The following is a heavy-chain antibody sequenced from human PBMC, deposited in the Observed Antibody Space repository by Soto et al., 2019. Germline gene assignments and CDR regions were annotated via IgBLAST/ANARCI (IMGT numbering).Heavy chain of an antibody. J-gene: IGHJ4*02. CDR2: IKQDGSET. V-gene: IGHV3-7*03. CDR1: GFNFRSFW. D-gene: IGHD6-6*01. CDR3: AIISESSSDY. Sequence: GGSLRLSCAASGFNFRSFWMSWVRQAPGKGLEWVANIKQDGSETSYVDSVKGRFTIARDNAEDSLYLQMNSLRAEDTAVYYCAIISESSSDYWGQGTPVTVSS.